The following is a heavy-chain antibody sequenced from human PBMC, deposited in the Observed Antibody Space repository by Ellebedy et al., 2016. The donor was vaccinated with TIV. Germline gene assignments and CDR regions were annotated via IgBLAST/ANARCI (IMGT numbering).Heavy chain of an antibody. CDR2: ISGSGGST. CDR3: ARSGLVTKADY. D-gene: IGHD2-21*02. CDR1: GFTFSSYA. J-gene: IGHJ4*02. V-gene: IGHV3-23*01. Sequence: GESLKISCAASGFTFSSYAMSWVRQAPGKGLEWVSAISGSGGSTYYADSVKGRFTISRDNSKNTLYLQMNSLRAEDTAVYYCARSGLVTKADYWGQGTLVTVSS.